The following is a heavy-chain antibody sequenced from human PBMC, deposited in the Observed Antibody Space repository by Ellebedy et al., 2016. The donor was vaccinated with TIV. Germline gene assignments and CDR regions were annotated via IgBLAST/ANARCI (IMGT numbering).Heavy chain of an antibody. CDR3: VKETWFRMDF. Sequence: GASLKISCVASGFSFSIEYMSWVRQTPGKGLEWVAKIEPDGSEKYYVESVTGRFTLSRDNAQNSVFLQMNNLRAEDTAVYYCVKETWFRMDFWGQGTLVTVSS. CDR2: IEPDGSEK. CDR1: GFSFSIEY. D-gene: IGHD3-10*01. J-gene: IGHJ4*02. V-gene: IGHV3-7*03.